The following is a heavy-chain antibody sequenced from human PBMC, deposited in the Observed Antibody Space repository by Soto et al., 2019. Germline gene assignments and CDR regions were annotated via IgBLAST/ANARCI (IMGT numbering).Heavy chain of an antibody. D-gene: IGHD3-9*01. CDR2: IYYSGST. V-gene: IGHV4-31*03. J-gene: IGHJ4*02. Sequence: QVQLQESGPGLVKPSQTLSLTCTVSGGSISSGGYYWSWIRQHPGTGLEWIGYIYYSGSTYYNPSLKSRVTIAVDTSKNQFSLKLSSVTAADTAVYYCARAFDWLCHFDYWGQGTLVTVSS. CDR1: GGSISSGGYY. CDR3: ARAFDWLCHFDY.